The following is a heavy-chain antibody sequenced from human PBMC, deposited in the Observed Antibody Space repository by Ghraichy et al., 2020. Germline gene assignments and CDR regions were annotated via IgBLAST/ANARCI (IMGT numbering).Heavy chain of an antibody. J-gene: IGHJ6*02. V-gene: IGHV3-21*01. D-gene: IGHD3-3*01. Sequence: GGSLRLSCAASGFTFSSYSMNWVRQAPGKGLEWVSSISSSSSYIYYADSVKGRFTISRDNAKNSLYLQMNSLRAEDTAVYYCARDLPGKVWESERFLEWFSSRGMDVWGQGTTVTVSS. CDR1: GFTFSSYS. CDR3: ARDLPGKVWESERFLEWFSSRGMDV. CDR2: ISSSSSYI.